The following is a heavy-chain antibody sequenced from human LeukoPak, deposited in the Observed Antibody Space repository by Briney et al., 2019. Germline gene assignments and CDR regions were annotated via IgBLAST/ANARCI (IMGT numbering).Heavy chain of an antibody. Sequence: SETLSLTCTVSGGSISSYYWSWIRQPPGKGLEWIGYIYYSGSTNYNPSLKSRVTISVDTSKNQFSLKLSSVTAADTAVYYCARIAAIGSGLTWRFDPWGQGTLVTVSS. CDR1: GGSISSYY. D-gene: IGHD3-10*01. CDR2: IYYSGST. CDR3: ARIAAIGSGLTWRFDP. J-gene: IGHJ5*02. V-gene: IGHV4-59*01.